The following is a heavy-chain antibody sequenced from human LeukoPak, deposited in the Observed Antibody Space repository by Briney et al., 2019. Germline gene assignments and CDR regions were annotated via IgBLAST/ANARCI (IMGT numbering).Heavy chain of an antibody. J-gene: IGHJ4*02. CDR3: ARSYSSGWYEIWDH. CDR2: ISGSGSTI. V-gene: IGHV3-48*03. Sequence: QPGGSLRLSCAATGFTFSSFEMNWVRQAPGKGLEWVSYISGSGSTIYYADSVKGRFTISRDNAKNSLYLQMNSLRAEDTAVYYCARSYSSGWYEIWDHWGQGTLVTVSS. D-gene: IGHD6-19*01. CDR1: GFTFSSFE.